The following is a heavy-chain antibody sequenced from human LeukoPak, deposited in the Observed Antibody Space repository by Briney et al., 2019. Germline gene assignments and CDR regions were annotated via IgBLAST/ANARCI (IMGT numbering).Heavy chain of an antibody. V-gene: IGHV4-59*08. CDR1: GGSISGHY. CDR3: ARHTTGRALGDFDY. Sequence: SETLSLTCTVSGGSISGHYWSWLRQSPGKGLEWIAYIYNSGSTNYNNYNPSLKSRVIMSMDTSKNQLSLIVSSVTAADTAVYYCARHTTGRALGDFDYWGQGTPVTVSA. CDR2: IYNSGSTNYN. D-gene: IGHD2-8*01. J-gene: IGHJ4*02.